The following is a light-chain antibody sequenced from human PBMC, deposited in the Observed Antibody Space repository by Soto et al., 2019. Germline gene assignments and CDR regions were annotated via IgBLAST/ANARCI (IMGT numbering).Light chain of an antibody. J-gene: IGLJ1*01. V-gene: IGLV2-14*03. Sequence: QSALTQPASVSGSPGQSIAISCTGTRSDVGGYNYVSWYQQYPGKAPKLVIYDVSNRPSGVSDRFSGSKSANTASLTISGLQAADEADYYCSSYTSSSTYVFGTGTKVTVL. CDR1: RSDVGGYNY. CDR3: SSYTSSSTYV. CDR2: DVS.